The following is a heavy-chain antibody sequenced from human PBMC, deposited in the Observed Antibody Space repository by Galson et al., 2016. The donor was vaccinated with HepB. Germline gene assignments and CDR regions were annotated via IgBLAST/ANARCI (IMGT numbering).Heavy chain of an antibody. CDR2: INQDGTEK. V-gene: IGHV3-7*04. D-gene: IGHD1-1*01. CDR1: GFTFNNYG. CDR3: ARAYQYTLDY. Sequence: SLRLSCAASGFTFNNYGMTWVRQAPGKGLEWVANINQDGTEKHYLDSVRGRFNISRDNAKSSLFLQMNSLRAEDTAVYFCARAYQYTLDYWGQGTLVTVSS. J-gene: IGHJ4*02.